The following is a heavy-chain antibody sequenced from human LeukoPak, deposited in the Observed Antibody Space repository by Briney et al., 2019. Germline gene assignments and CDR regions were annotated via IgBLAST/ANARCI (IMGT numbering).Heavy chain of an antibody. J-gene: IGHJ4*02. CDR1: GFTFSSYA. Sequence: GGFLRLSCAASGFTFSSYAMSWVRQAPGKGLEWVSAISGSGGSTYYADSVKGRFTISRDNSKNTPYLQMNSLRAEDTAVYYCAKDHGPVVPAATIDYWGQGTLVTVSS. CDR3: AKDHGPVVPAATIDY. CDR2: ISGSGGST. V-gene: IGHV3-23*01. D-gene: IGHD2-2*01.